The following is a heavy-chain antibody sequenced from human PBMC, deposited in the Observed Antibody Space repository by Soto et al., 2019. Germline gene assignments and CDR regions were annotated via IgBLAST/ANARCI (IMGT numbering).Heavy chain of an antibody. V-gene: IGHV1-24*01. CDR1: GYTLTELS. J-gene: IGHJ4*02. CDR3: ATRLEVPAAIGY. D-gene: IGHD2-2*01. Sequence: KHWASVKVSCKVSGYTLTELSMHWVRQAPGKGLEWMGGFDPEDGETIYAQKFQGRVTMTEDTSTDTAYMELSSLRSEDTAVYYCATRLEVPAAIGYWGQGTLVTVSS. CDR2: FDPEDGET.